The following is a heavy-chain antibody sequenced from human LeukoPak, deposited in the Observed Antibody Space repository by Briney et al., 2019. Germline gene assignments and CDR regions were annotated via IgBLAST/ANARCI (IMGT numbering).Heavy chain of an antibody. CDR2: INSDGSST. Sequence: PGGSLRLSCAASRFTFSSYWMHWVRQAPGTGLVWVSRINSDGSSTSYADSVKGRFTISRDNAKDTLYLQMSSLRDEDTAVYYCVSDLCGGDDQWGRGTLVTVSS. V-gene: IGHV3-74*01. J-gene: IGHJ5*02. D-gene: IGHD3-3*01. CDR3: VSDLCGGDDQ. CDR1: RFTFSSYW.